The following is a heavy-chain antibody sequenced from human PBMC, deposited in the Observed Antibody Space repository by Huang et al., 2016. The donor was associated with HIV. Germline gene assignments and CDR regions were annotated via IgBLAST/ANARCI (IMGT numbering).Heavy chain of an antibody. J-gene: IGHJ6*02. CDR1: GYSFGSYG. CDR3: VRRYGMDV. Sequence: QVQLVQAGAEVKEHGASGKVSCKASGYSFGSYGISWVRQAPGRGLEWMGWISTNNSNPTYVQRFQGRVTMTTHTSASTAYMELRSLTSDDTAVYYCVRRYGMDVWGQGTAVTVSS. CDR2: ISTNNSNP. V-gene: IGHV1-18*04.